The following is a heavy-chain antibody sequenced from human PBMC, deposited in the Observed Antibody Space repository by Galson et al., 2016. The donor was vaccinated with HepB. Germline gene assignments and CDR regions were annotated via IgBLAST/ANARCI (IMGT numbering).Heavy chain of an antibody. CDR1: GFMFSNYG. Sequence: SLRLSCAASGFMFSNYGMHWVRQAPGKGLEWVAVIWFDASNKYHGDSAKGRFTISRDNSKNMLYLQMNSLRAEDTAVYYCARDRDYVWGSYRYPHYYGVDVWGQGTTVTVSS. D-gene: IGHD3-16*02. CDR3: ARDRDYVWGSYRYPHYYGVDV. V-gene: IGHV3-33*01. CDR2: IWFDASNK. J-gene: IGHJ6*02.